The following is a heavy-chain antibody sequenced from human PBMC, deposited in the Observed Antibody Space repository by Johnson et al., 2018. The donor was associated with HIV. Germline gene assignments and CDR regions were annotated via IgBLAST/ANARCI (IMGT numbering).Heavy chain of an antibody. CDR2: ISYDGTIK. V-gene: IGHV3-30*18. D-gene: IGHD5-24*01. J-gene: IGHJ3*02. Sequence: QVHLVESGGGVVQPGRSLRLSCAASGFTFSSYGMHWVRQAPGKGLEWVAVISYDGTIKYYADSAKGRFTISRDNSKNTLYLQMNTLGAEDTAVYYCAKEMATVNPEAFDIWGQGTMVTVSS. CDR3: AKEMATVNPEAFDI. CDR1: GFTFSSYG.